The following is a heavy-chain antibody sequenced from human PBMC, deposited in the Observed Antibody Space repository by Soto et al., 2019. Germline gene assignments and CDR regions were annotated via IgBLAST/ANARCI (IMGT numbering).Heavy chain of an antibody. CDR2: IWYDGSNK. CDR3: AREIGSSGWYVGYGMDV. J-gene: IGHJ6*02. D-gene: IGHD6-19*01. Sequence: QVQLVESGGGVVQPGRSLRLSCAASGFTFSSYGMHWVRQAPGKGLEWGAVIWYDGSNKYYADSVKGRFTISRDNSKNTLYLQMNSLRAEDTAVYYCAREIGSSGWYVGYGMDVWGQGTTVTVSS. CDR1: GFTFSSYG. V-gene: IGHV3-33*01.